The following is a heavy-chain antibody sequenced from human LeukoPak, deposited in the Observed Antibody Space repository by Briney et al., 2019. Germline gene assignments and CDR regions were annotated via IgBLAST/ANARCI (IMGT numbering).Heavy chain of an antibody. CDR2: IYYSGST. J-gene: IGHJ4*02. V-gene: IGHV4-59*08. CDR1: GGSISSYY. Sequence: SETLSLTCTVSGGSISSYYWSWIRQPPGKGLEWIGYIYYSGSTNYNPSLKSRVTISVDTSKNQFSLKLSSVTAADTTVYYCARLSSGDPGEDYWGQGTLVTVSS. CDR3: ARLSSGDPGEDY. D-gene: IGHD3-22*01.